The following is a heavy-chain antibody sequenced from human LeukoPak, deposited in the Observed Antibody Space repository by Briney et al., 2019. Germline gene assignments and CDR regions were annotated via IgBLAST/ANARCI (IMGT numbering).Heavy chain of an antibody. Sequence: GSLRLSCAASGFTFSSYGMSWVRQPPGKGLEWIGSIYYSGSTYYNPSLKSRVTISVDTSKNQFSLKLSSVTAADTAVYYCARESQYGGSYFPFDYWGQGTLVTVSS. CDR3: ARESQYGGSYFPFDY. D-gene: IGHD1-26*01. CDR1: GFTFSSYG. J-gene: IGHJ4*02. V-gene: IGHV4-39*07. CDR2: IYYSGST.